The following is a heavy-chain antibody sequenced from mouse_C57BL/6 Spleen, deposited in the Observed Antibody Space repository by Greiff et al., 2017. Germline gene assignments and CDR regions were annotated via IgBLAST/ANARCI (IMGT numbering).Heavy chain of an antibody. D-gene: IGHD1-1*01. CDR1: GFNIKDYY. CDR3: ARARVFATDYLDY. J-gene: IGHJ2*01. Sequence: VQLQQSGAELVKPGASVKLSCTASGFNIKDYYMHWVKQRTEKGLAWIGRIDPEDGETKYAPKFQGKATITADTSSNTTYLQLSGLTSENTAVYNWARARVFATDYLDYGGQGTTLTVSS. CDR2: IDPEDGET. V-gene: IGHV14-2*01.